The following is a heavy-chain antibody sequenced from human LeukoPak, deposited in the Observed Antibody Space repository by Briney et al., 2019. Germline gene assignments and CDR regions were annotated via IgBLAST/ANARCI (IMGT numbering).Heavy chain of an antibody. J-gene: IGHJ4*02. V-gene: IGHV3-23*01. CDR3: ACAWYGQYSVDY. Sequence: GGSLRLSCAVSGITLGNYGMSWVRQPPGKGLEWVAGISDSGGSTNYADSVKGRFTISRDNSKSTLYLQMNSLRAEDTAVYYCACAWYGQYSVDYWGQGTLVTVSS. CDR1: GITLGNYG. D-gene: IGHD6-13*01. CDR2: ISDSGGST.